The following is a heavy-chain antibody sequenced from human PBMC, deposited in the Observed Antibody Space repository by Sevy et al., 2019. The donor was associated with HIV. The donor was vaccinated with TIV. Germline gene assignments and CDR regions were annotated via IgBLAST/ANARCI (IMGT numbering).Heavy chain of an antibody. D-gene: IGHD3-16*01. V-gene: IGHV4-38-2*01. CDR3: AGGEGNVDYFDF. CDR2: VYRGGST. CDR1: GSSFSSVYY. J-gene: IGHJ4*02. Sequence: SETLSLTCAVSGSSFSSVYYWGWIRQPPGKGLEWIGCVYRGGSTFYNPSLKSRVIISVDASKNQISLKLNYVTAADTAVDYCAGGEGNVDYFDFWGQGTLVTVSS.